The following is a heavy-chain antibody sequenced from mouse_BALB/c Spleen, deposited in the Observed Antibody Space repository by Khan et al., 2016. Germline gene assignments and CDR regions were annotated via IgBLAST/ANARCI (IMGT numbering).Heavy chain of an antibody. CDR3: LRKGIFYGNYYFDS. V-gene: IGHV1-15*01. J-gene: IGHJ2*01. CDR2: IDPETGGT. D-gene: IGHD2-1*01. CDR1: GYTFSDYE. Sequence: QVRLQQSGAELVRPGASVTLSCKASGYTFSDYEMHWVKQTPVHGLEWIGAIDPETGGTAYNQKFKGQATLTAGRSSSTAYMELRSLTSEDSAVYSWLRKGIFYGNYYFDSWGQGTTLTVSS.